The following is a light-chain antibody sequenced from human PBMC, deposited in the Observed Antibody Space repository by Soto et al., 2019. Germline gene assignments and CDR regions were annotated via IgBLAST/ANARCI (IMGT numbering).Light chain of an antibody. CDR1: QSISNW. V-gene: IGKV1-5*03. Sequence: DIQMTQSPSTLSASVGDRVTITCRASQSISNWLAWYQQKPGKAPKLLIYKASSLESGVASRFSGSGSGTEFTLTISSLQPDDFATYYCQEYNTYSYTFGQGTKLEIK. CDR2: KAS. CDR3: QEYNTYSYT. J-gene: IGKJ2*01.